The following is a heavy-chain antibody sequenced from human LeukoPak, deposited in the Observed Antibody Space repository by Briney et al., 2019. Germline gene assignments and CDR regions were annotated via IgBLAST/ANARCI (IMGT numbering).Heavy chain of an antibody. CDR2: IYTSGST. D-gene: IGHD4-17*01. CDR3: ARVVADYGDYRAFDI. CDR1: GGSISSYY. V-gene: IGHV4-4*07. J-gene: IGHJ3*02. Sequence: SETLSLTCTVSGGSISSYYWSWIRQPAGKGLEWIGRIYTSGSTNYNPSLKSRVTMSVDTSKNQFSLKLSSVTAADTAVYYCARVVADYGDYRAFDIWGQATTVTVSS.